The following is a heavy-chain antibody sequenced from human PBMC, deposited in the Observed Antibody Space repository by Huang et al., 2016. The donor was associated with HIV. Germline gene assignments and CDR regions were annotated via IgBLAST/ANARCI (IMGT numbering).Heavy chain of an antibody. CDR2: FAPEHGET. V-gene: IGHV1-24*01. D-gene: IGHD2-21*01. CDR1: GYTLTELS. J-gene: IGHJ3*02. Sequence: QVQLVQSGAEVKQPGASVKVSCKVSGYTLTELSIHWVRQAPGKGLEWRGGFAPEHGETIDAQNCQGRVTMNEDTSTDTAYMELHSLRPEDTAVYYCAAGYDTYYDIWGQGTMVIASS. CDR3: AAGYDTYYDI.